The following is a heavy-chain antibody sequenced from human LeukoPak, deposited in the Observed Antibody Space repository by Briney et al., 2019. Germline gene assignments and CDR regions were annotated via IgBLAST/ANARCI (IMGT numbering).Heavy chain of an antibody. J-gene: IGHJ4*02. Sequence: GGSLRLSCAASGFTFSSYGMSWVRQAPGKGLEWVSAISGSGGRTYYADSVKGRFTISRDNSKNTLYLQMNSLRAEDTAVYYCAKAGADRVLRHFDWSAWEWGQGTLVTVSS. CDR2: ISGSGGRT. V-gene: IGHV3-23*01. CDR1: GFTFSSYG. CDR3: AKAGADRVLRHFDWSAWE. D-gene: IGHD3-9*01.